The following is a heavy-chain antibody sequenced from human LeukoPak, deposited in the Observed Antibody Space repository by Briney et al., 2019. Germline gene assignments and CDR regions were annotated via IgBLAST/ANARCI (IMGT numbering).Heavy chain of an antibody. J-gene: IGHJ6*02. CDR3: ARAPGYYYGMDV. V-gene: IGHV1-69*13. Sequence: SVKVSCKASGGTFSSYAISWVRQAPGQGLEWMGGIIPIFGTANYAQKFQGRVTITADESTGTAYMELSSLRSEDTAVYYCARAPGYYYGMDVWGQGTTVTVSS. CDR2: IIPIFGTA. CDR1: GGTFSSYA.